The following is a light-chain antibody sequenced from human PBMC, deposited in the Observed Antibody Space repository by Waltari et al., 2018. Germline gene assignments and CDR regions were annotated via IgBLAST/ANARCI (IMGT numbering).Light chain of an antibody. V-gene: IGKV1-8*01. CDR2: AAS. CDR1: QGISSY. J-gene: IGKJ1*01. CDR3: QQYYSNPAT. Sequence: AIRITQSPSSLSASTGARVPITCRASQGISSYLAWYQQKPGKAPTVLIYAASTLQSGVPSRFSGSGSGTDFTLTISCLQSEDFAIYYCQQYYSNPATFGQGTKVEIK.